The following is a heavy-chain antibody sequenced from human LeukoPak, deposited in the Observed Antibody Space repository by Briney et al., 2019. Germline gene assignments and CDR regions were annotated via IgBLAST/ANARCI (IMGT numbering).Heavy chain of an antibody. D-gene: IGHD1-26*01. J-gene: IGHJ4*02. CDR3: AREVGAIDF. Sequence: PGGSLRLSCAASGFSFSGYWMHWVRQIPGKGLAWVSHINSDGSITNYADSVKGRFTISRDNAKNTLYLQMNSLRAEDTAVYYCAREVGAIDFWGQGTLVTVSS. CDR2: INSDGSIT. V-gene: IGHV3-74*01. CDR1: GFSFSGYW.